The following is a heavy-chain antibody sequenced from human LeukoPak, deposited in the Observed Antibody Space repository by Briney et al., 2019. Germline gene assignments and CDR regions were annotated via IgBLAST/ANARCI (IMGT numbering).Heavy chain of an antibody. CDR3: ARGAPGSYCSGGSCPYFDY. CDR2: VSPNSGHT. V-gene: IGHV1-8*01. D-gene: IGHD2-15*01. Sequence: ASVKVSCKASVYTFTRYDVNWVRQATGQGLEWMGWVSPNSGHTGYAQKFQGRVTLTTNTSVSTAYMELSSLRSEDTAIYYCARGAPGSYCSGGSCPYFDYWGQGTLVSVSS. CDR1: VYTFTRYD. J-gene: IGHJ4*02.